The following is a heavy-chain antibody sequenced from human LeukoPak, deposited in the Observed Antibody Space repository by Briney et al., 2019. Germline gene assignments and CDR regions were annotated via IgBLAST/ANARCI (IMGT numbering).Heavy chain of an antibody. D-gene: IGHD3-10*01. J-gene: IGHJ4*02. CDR1: GITLSTNS. Sequence: GGSLRLSCAATGITLSTNSMSWVRQAPGRGLEWVSAIGDGDGTTFYADSVKGRFSISRDNSKNTLYLQMSSLRDEDTAVYYYAKVTSGYWGQGTLVTVSS. V-gene: IGHV3-23*01. CDR2: IGDGDGTT. CDR3: AKVTSGY.